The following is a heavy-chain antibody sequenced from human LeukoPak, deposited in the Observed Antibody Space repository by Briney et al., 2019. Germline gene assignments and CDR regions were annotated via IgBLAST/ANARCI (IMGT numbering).Heavy chain of an antibody. J-gene: IGHJ4*02. CDR3: ARAFIAVAGTGGFDY. Sequence: PGGSLRLSCAASGFTFSSCAMHWVRQAPGKGLEWVAVISYDGSNKYYADSVKGRFTISRDNSKNTLYLQMNSLRAEDTAVYYCARAFIAVAGTGGFDYWGQGTLVTVSS. V-gene: IGHV3-30*01. CDR1: GFTFSSCA. CDR2: ISYDGSNK. D-gene: IGHD6-19*01.